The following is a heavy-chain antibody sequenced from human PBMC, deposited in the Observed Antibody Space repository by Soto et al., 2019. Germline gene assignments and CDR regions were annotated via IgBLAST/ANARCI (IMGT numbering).Heavy chain of an antibody. CDR1: GFTFSSYA. V-gene: IGHV3-23*01. J-gene: IGHJ6*02. CDR2: IRGSGDST. Sequence: GGSLRLSCAASGFTFSSYAMSWVRQAPGKGLEWVSSIRGSGDSTQYADSVKGRFTISRDNSKNTLYLQMNSLRAEDTAVYYCAKERTYYYGSGSYHHYGMDVWGQGTTVTVSS. CDR3: AKERTYYYGSGSYHHYGMDV. D-gene: IGHD3-10*01.